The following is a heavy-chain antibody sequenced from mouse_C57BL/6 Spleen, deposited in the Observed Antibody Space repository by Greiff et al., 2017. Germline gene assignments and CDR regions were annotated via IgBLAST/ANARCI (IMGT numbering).Heavy chain of an antibody. D-gene: IGHD1-1*01. CDR3: ARDGVGGSNFDY. J-gene: IGHJ2*01. CDR2: INPNNGGT. CDR1: GYTFTDYY. V-gene: IGHV1-26*01. Sequence: EVQLQQSGPELVKPGASVKISCKASGYTFTDYYMNWVKQSHGKSLEWIGDINPNNGGTSYNQKFKGKATLTVDKSSSTAYMELRSLTSEDSAVYYCARDGVGGSNFDYWGQGTTLTVSS.